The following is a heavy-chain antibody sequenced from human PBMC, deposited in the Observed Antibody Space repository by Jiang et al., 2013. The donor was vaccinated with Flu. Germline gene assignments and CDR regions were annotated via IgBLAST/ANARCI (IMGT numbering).Heavy chain of an antibody. CDR2: IRSKAYGGTT. D-gene: IGHD3-10*01. CDR1: GFTFGDYA. J-gene: IGHJ6*02. CDR3: TREPPRSYGSGSYYSRDYYYYYGMDV. V-gene: IGHV3-49*04. Sequence: VQLVESGGGLVQPGRSLRLSCTASGFTFGDYAMSWVRQAPGKGLEWVGFIRSKAYGGTTEYAASVKGRFTISRDDSKSIAYLQMNSLKTEDTAVYYCTREPPRSYGSGSYYSRDYYYYYGMDVWGQGTTVTVSS.